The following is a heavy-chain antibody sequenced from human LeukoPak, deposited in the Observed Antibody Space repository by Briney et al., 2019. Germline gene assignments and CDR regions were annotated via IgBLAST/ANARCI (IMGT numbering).Heavy chain of an antibody. CDR3: AKVGPVTNYYYDSSGYLSVFDY. Sequence: PGGSLRLSCAASGFTFSSYAMSWVRQAPGKGLEWVSAISGSGGSTYYADSVKGRFTISRDNSKNTLYLQMNSLGAEDTAVYYCAKVGPVTNYYYDSSGYLSVFDYWGQGTLVTVSS. V-gene: IGHV3-23*01. CDR1: GFTFSSYA. J-gene: IGHJ4*02. CDR2: ISGSGGST. D-gene: IGHD3-22*01.